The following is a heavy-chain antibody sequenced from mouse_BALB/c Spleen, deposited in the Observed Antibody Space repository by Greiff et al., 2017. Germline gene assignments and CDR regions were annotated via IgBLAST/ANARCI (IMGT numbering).Heavy chain of an antibody. Sequence: EVKLVESGGGLVKPGGSLKLSCAASGFTFSSYAMSWVRQTPEKRLEWVASISSGGSTYYPDSVKGRFTISRDNARNILYLQMSSLRSEDTAMYYCARGGYGKRYAMDYWGQGTSVTVSS. D-gene: IGHD2-10*02. V-gene: IGHV5-6-5*01. CDR3: ARGGYGKRYAMDY. CDR2: ISSGGST. CDR1: GFTFSSYA. J-gene: IGHJ4*01.